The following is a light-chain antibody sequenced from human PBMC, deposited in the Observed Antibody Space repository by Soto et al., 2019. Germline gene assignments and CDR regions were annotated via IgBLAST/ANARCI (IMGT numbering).Light chain of an antibody. J-gene: IGKJ1*01. CDR2: GAS. CDR3: QQYGSSRWT. Sequence: EIVLTQSPGTLSLSPGERATLSCRASQSVTNSYLAWYQQKPGQAPRLLIYGASSRATGIPDRFSGSGSGTDFTLTISRLEPEDCAVYYCQQYGSSRWTFGQGTKVEIK. V-gene: IGKV3-20*01. CDR1: QSVTNSY.